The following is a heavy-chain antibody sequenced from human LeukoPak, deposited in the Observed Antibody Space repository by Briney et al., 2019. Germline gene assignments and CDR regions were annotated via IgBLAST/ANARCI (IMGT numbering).Heavy chain of an antibody. CDR3: ARESTVTHPFDS. J-gene: IGHJ4*02. Sequence: PSETRSLTCTVSGDSINSLDLWSWVRQPPGKGLEWIGEMYLSGTTHSNPSVKSRVTISIDKSKNQFFLNLSSVTAADTAVYYCARESTVTHPFDSWGQGTLVTVSS. D-gene: IGHD4-17*01. CDR1: GDSINSLDL. V-gene: IGHV4-4*02. CDR2: MYLSGTT.